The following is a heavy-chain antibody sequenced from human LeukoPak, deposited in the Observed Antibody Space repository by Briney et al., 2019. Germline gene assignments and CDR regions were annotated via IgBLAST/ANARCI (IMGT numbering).Heavy chain of an antibody. CDR3: AKDPNCSGGSCYNWFDP. CDR1: GSTFSSYA. J-gene: IGHJ5*02. V-gene: IGHV3-23*01. D-gene: IGHD2-15*01. CDR2: ISGSGGST. Sequence: GGSLRLSCAASGSTFSSYAMSWVRQAPGKGLEWVSAISGSGGSTYYADSVKGRFTISRDNSKNTLYLQMNSLRAEDTAVYYCAKDPNCSGGSCYNWFDPWGQGTLVTVSS.